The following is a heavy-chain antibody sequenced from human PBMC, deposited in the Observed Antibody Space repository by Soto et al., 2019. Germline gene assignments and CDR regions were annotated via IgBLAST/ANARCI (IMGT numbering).Heavy chain of an antibody. V-gene: IGHV3-48*02. Sequence: EVQLVESGGGLVQPGGSLRLSCAASKFTFSNYNMNWVRQAPGKGLEWVSYISSSESTIYYADSVKDRFVIYRDNAKNALYLQMNSLRDEDTAVYYCAGGDSGGWDFDYWGQGTLVTVSS. CDR3: AGGDSGGWDFDY. D-gene: IGHD6-19*01. CDR2: ISSSESTI. J-gene: IGHJ4*02. CDR1: KFTFSNYN.